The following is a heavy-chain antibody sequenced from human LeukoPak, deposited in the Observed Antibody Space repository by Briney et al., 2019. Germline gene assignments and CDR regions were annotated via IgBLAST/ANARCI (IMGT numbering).Heavy chain of an antibody. J-gene: IGHJ6*02. CDR1: GYTFTGYY. CDR2: INPLRDAK. Sequence: ASVKVSCKASGYTFTGYYIYWVRQAPGQGLEWVGWINPLRDAKNYAQKFQGRVTMTRDTSISTAYMELSRLRSDDTAVYYCARGSYYGMDVWGQGTTVTVSS. CDR3: ARGSYYGMDV. V-gene: IGHV1-2*02.